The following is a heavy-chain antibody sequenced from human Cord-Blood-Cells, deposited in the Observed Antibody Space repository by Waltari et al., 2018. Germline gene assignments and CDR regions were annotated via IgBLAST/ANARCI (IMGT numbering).Heavy chain of an antibody. V-gene: IGHV3-74*01. CDR1: GFTFSSYW. D-gene: IGHD2-21*01. CDR2: INSEESST. J-gene: IGHJ4*02. Sequence: EVQLVESGVGLVQPGGSLRVSCAASGFTFSSYWMHWVRQAPGKGLVGVSRINSEESSTSYADTGKGRFTISRDNGKNTLYLQRNSLRAEDTAVYYCASSYCGGDCYYFDYWGQGTLVTVSS. CDR3: ASSYCGGDCYYFDY.